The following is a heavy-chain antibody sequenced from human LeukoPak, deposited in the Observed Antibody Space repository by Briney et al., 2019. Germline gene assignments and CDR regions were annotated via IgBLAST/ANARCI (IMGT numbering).Heavy chain of an antibody. J-gene: IGHJ4*02. Sequence: GGSLRLSCAASGFTFSDYYMSWVRQAPGKGLEWVSAISGSGGSTYYADSVKGRFTISRDNSKNTLYLQMNSLRAEDTAVYYCAKVPDPLVPYFDYWGQGTLVTVSS. D-gene: IGHD3-10*01. V-gene: IGHV3-23*01. CDR2: ISGSGGST. CDR1: GFTFSDYY. CDR3: AKVPDPLVPYFDY.